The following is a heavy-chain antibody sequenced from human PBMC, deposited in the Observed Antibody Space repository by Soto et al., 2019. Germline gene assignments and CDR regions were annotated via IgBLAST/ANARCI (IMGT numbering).Heavy chain of an antibody. CDR3: ARDKITGLFDY. Sequence: PSETLSLTCTVSGGSISSRSYYWGWIRQPPGTGLEWIGEINHSGSTNYNPSLKSRATISVDTSKNQFSLKLTSVTAADTAVYYCARDKITGLFDYWGQGTLVTVS. J-gene: IGHJ4*02. V-gene: IGHV4-39*07. CDR2: INHSGST. CDR1: GGSISSRSYY. D-gene: IGHD2-8*02.